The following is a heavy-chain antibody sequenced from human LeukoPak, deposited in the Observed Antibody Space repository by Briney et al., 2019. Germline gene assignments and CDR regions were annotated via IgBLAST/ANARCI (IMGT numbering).Heavy chain of an antibody. D-gene: IGHD6-19*01. V-gene: IGHV1-3*01. CDR1: GYTFTSYA. J-gene: IGHJ3*02. CDR3: AAGIAVAGYDAFDI. CDR2: INAGNGNT. Sequence: ASVKVSCKASGYTFTSYAMHWVRQAPGQRLEWMGWINAGNGNTKYSQKFQGRVTITRDTSASTAHMELSSLRSEDTAVYYCAAGIAVAGYDAFDIWGQGTMVTVSS.